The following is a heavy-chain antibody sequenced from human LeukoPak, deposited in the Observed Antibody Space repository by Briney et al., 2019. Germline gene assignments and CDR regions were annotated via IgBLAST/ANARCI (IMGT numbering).Heavy chain of an antibody. CDR2: VYYSGSA. CDR3: ARDKVGATADY. Sequence: SETLSLTCTVSGGSISSYYWSWIRQPPGKGLEWIGYVYYSGSANYNPSLKSRVTISVDTSENQFSLKLSSVTAADTAVYYCARDKVGATADYWGQGTRVTVSS. D-gene: IGHD1-26*01. V-gene: IGHV4-59*01. J-gene: IGHJ4*02. CDR1: GGSISSYY.